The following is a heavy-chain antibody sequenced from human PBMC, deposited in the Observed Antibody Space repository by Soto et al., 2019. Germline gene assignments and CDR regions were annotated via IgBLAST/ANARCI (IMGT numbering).Heavy chain of an antibody. CDR1: GYTFTSYG. V-gene: IGHV1-18*01. CDR3: ARIIVVVPAAIVPLDP. J-gene: IGHJ5*02. D-gene: IGHD2-2*02. CDR2: ISAYNGNT. Sequence: ASVKVSCKASGYTFTSYGISWVRQAPGQGLEWMGWISAYNGNTNYAQKLQGRVTMTTDTSTSTAYMELRSLRSDDTAVYYCARIIVVVPAAIVPLDPWGQGTMVTVYS.